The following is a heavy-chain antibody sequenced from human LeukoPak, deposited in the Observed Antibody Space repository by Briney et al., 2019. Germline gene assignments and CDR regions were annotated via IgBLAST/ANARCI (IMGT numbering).Heavy chain of an antibody. D-gene: IGHD3-9*01. J-gene: IGHJ4*02. CDR2: IYYSGST. V-gene: IGHV4-59*01. CDR1: GGSISSYY. CDR3: AKGRKDFDTNLGPFDS. Sequence: SETLSLTCTVSGGSISSYYWSWIRQPPGKGLEWIGYIYYSGSTNYNPSLKSRVTISVDTSKNQFSLKLSSVTAADTAVYYCAKGRKDFDTNLGPFDSWGQGILVTVSS.